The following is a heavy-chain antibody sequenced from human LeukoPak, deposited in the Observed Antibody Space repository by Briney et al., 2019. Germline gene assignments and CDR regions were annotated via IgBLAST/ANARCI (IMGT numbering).Heavy chain of an antibody. Sequence: GGSLRLSCSASGFTFSNYSIHWVRQAPGKGLEYVSTINSNGDSTYYADSVKGRFTISRVNPKNTLYLQMSSLRVEDTAVYYCVKGRISAAGEFDYWGLGALVTVSS. CDR2: INSNGDST. CDR1: GFTFSNYS. V-gene: IGHV3-64D*09. J-gene: IGHJ4*02. D-gene: IGHD6-13*01. CDR3: VKGRISAAGEFDY.